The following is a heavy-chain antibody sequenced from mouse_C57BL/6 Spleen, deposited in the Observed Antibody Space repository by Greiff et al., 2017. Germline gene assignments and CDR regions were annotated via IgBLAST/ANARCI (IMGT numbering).Heavy chain of an antibody. Sequence: VQLQQSGPELVKPGDSVKISCKASGYSFTGYFMNWVMQSHGKSLEWIGRINPYNGDTFYNQKFKGEATLTVDKSSSTAHMELRSRTSEDSAVYYCARNYGRAYVDNWNQGTTLTDSS. V-gene: IGHV1-20*01. CDR3: ARNYGRAYVDN. J-gene: IGHJ2*01. CDR2: INPYNGDT. CDR1: GYSFTGYF. D-gene: IGHD1-1*01.